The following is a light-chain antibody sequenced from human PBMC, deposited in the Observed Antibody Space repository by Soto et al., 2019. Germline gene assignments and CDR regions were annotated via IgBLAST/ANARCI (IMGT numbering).Light chain of an antibody. Sequence: QLVLTQPASVSGSPGQSITISCTGTSSDVGIYSLVSWYQQHLGKAPKLMIYEGSKRPSGVSNRFSGSKSGNTASLTISGLQADDEADYYCCSYAGSSTSVVFGGGTKLTVL. CDR2: EGS. CDR3: CSYAGSSTSVV. CDR1: SSDVGIYSL. V-gene: IGLV2-23*01. J-gene: IGLJ2*01.